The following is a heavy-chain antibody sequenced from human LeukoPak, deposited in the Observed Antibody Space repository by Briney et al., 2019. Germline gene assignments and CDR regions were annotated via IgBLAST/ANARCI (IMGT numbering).Heavy chain of an antibody. D-gene: IGHD6-13*01. CDR2: ISYDGSNK. V-gene: IGHV3-30*18. CDR3: AKDGSSSWYGPYYYYGMDV. Sequence: GGSLRLSCAASGFTFSSYGMHWVRQAPGKGLEWVAVISYDGSNKYYADSVKGRFTISRDNSKNTLYLQMNSLRAEDTAVYYCAKDGSSSWYGPYYYYGMDVWAKGPRSPSP. J-gene: IGHJ6*02. CDR1: GFTFSSYG.